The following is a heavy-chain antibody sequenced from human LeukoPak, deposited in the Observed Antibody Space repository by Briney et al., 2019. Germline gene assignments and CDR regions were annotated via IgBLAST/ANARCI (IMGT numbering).Heavy chain of an antibody. D-gene: IGHD6-13*01. J-gene: IGHJ3*02. Sequence: PGGSLRLSCAASGFTFSSYWMSWVRQAPGKGLEWVANIKQDGSEKYYADFVKGRFTISRDNAKNSLYLQMNSLRAEDTAVYYCARDSSSWYGNDAFDIWGQGTMVTVSS. V-gene: IGHV3-7*01. CDR1: GFTFSSYW. CDR3: ARDSSSWYGNDAFDI. CDR2: IKQDGSEK.